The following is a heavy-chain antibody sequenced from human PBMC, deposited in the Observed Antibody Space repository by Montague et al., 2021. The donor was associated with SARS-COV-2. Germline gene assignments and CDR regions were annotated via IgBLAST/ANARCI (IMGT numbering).Heavy chain of an antibody. D-gene: IGHD3-22*01. Sequence: SETLSLTCTVSGGSISSYYWSWSRQPPGKGLEWRGDIYYSGSTNYNPSLKSRGTISVDTSKNQFSLKLSSVTAADTAVYYCARAHWGNYDSSGWRFDPWGQGTLVTVSS. CDR2: IYYSGST. J-gene: IGHJ5*02. V-gene: IGHV4-59*01. CDR1: GGSISSYY. CDR3: ARAHWGNYDSSGWRFDP.